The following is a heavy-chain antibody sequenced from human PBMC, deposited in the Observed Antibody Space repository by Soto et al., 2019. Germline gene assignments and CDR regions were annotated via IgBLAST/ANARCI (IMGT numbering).Heavy chain of an antibody. Sequence: NPSETLSLTCTVSGGFISSSNYYWGWLRQAPGKELEWIGSIFYSGSTYHSPSLKSRVTMSVDTSKTAFSLQMTYVTAADTAVYYCARHRLVSRYFDLWGRGTLVTVSS. CDR3: ARHRLVSRYFDL. V-gene: IGHV4-39*01. J-gene: IGHJ2*01. CDR1: GGFISSSNYY. D-gene: IGHD3-9*01. CDR2: IFYSGST.